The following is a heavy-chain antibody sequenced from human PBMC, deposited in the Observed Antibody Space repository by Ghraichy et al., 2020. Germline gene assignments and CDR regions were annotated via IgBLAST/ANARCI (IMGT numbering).Heavy chain of an antibody. CDR1: GFTFSSYS. D-gene: IGHD2-15*01. CDR2: ISSSSYI. J-gene: IGHJ5*02. V-gene: IGHV3-21*01. Sequence: GESLNISCAASGFTFSSYSMNWVRQAPGKGLEWVSSISSSSYIYYADSVKGRFTISRDNAKNSLYLQMNSLRAEDTAVYYCARECGRSGGSCYSTWGQGTLVTVSS. CDR3: ARECGRSGGSCYST.